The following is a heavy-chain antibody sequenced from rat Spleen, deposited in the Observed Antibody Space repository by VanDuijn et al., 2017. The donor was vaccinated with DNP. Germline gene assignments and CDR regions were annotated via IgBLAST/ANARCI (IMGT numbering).Heavy chain of an antibody. V-gene: IGHV5-22*01. D-gene: IGHD4-3*01. CDR3: ARWKSGYYAMDA. J-gene: IGHJ4*01. CDR2: ISYDGGST. CDR1: GFTFSDYY. Sequence: EVQLVESGGGLVQPGRSLKLSCAASGFTFSDYYMAWVRQAPTKGLEWVAYISYDGGSTYHGDSVKGRFTISRDNAKSTLYLQMNSLRSEDMATYYCARWKSGYYAMDAWGQGTSVTVSS.